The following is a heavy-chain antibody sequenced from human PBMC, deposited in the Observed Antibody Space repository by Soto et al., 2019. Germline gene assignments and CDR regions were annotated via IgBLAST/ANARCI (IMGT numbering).Heavy chain of an antibody. CDR1: GYIFIDYW. J-gene: IGHJ4*02. CDR3: ARPPLPGYSIHFNS. Sequence: PGESLKISCNASGYIFIDYWIGLVLQMPGKGLEWMGIVYPRDSDTRYSPSFQGQVTISADRSTGTAFLQWRSLKASDTALYYCARPPLPGYSIHFNSWGQGTLVTVSS. D-gene: IGHD2-15*01. V-gene: IGHV5-51*01. CDR2: VYPRDSDT.